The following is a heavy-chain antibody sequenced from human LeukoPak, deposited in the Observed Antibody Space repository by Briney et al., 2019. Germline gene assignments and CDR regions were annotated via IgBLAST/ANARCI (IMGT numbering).Heavy chain of an antibody. D-gene: IGHD6-19*01. J-gene: IGHJ4*02. CDR3: ARGIQSSGWYLYRGSLDY. CDR2: INTNTGNP. V-gene: IGHV7-4-1*02. Sequence: ASVKVSCKASGYTFTSYAMNWVRQAPGQGLEWMGWINTNTGNPTYAQGFTGRFVFSLDTSVSTAYLQISSLKAEDTAVYYCARGIQSSGWYLYRGSLDYWGQGTLVTVSS. CDR1: GYTFTSYA.